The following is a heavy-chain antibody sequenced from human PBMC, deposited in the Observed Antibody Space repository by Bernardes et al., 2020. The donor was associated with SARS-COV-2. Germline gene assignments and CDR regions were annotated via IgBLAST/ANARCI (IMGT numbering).Heavy chain of an antibody. CDR1: GFTFSTYG. V-gene: IGHV3-33*01. CDR3: AREIVVVNSFFDH. J-gene: IGHJ4*02. CDR2: IWNDGSDK. D-gene: IGHD3-22*01. Sequence: GSLRLSCTASGFTFSTYGMHWVRQVPGKGLEWLAVIWNDGSDKRHADSVKGRFTISRDNSKNTLYLQMNSLREEDTAVYYCAREIVVVNSFFDHWGQGTLVTVSS.